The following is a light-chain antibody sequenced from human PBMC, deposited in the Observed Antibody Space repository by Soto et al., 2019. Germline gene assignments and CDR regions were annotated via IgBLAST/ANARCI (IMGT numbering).Light chain of an antibody. CDR2: AAF. CDR1: QSISNY. CDR3: QQSYSIPYT. V-gene: IGKV1-39*01. Sequence: DTQMTQSPSSLFASVGDRVTITCRASQSISNYLNWYQQKPGKAPKLLIYAAFSLQSGVPSRFSGSGSGTDFSLTISSLQPEDFATYYCQQSYSIPYTFGQGTKLEIK. J-gene: IGKJ2*01.